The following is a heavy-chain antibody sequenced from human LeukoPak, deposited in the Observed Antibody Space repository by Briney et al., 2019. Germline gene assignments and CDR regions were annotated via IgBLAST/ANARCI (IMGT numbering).Heavy chain of an antibody. D-gene: IGHD3-3*01. V-gene: IGHV3-66*02. J-gene: IGHJ5*02. CDR1: GFTVTYTY. CDR2: MYAGDGAA. Sequence: PGGSLRLSCAASGFTVTYTYMSWVRQTPGKGLEWVSVMYAGDGAAYYADSVKGRFTISRVHSQNMVHLQMNSLRIEDTAVYFCASGKGVYDFGCLDPWGQGTPVSVSS. CDR3: ASGKGVYDFGCLDP.